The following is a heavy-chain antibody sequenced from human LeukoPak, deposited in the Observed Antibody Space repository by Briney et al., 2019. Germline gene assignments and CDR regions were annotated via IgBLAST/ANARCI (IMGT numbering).Heavy chain of an antibody. CDR3: ARRRRYYGSGSYYPNRDAFDI. CDR1: GYSISSGYY. J-gene: IGHJ3*02. Sequence: SETLSLTCAVSGYSISSGYYWGWIRQPPGKGLEWIGSIYHSGSTYYNPSLKSRVTISVDTSKNQFSLKLSSVTAADTAVYYCARRRRYYGSGSYYPNRDAFDIWGQGTMVTVSS. V-gene: IGHV4-38-2*01. D-gene: IGHD3-10*01. CDR2: IYHSGST.